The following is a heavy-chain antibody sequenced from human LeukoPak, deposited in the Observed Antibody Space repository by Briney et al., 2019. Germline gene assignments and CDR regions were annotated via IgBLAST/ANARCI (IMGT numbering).Heavy chain of an antibody. CDR2: IIPIFGTA. Sequence: SVKVSCKASGYTFTGYYMHWVRQAPGQRLEWMGGIIPIFGTANYAQKFQGRVTITADESTSTAYMELSSLRSEDTAVYYCAREWDLVHSHYYYGMDVWGQGTTVTVSS. CDR1: GYTFTGYY. J-gene: IGHJ6*02. D-gene: IGHD6-6*01. CDR3: AREWDLVHSHYYYGMDV. V-gene: IGHV1-69*13.